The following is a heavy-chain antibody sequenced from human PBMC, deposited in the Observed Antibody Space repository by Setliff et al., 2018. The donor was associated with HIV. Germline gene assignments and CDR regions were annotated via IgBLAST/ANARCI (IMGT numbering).Heavy chain of an antibody. V-gene: IGHV1-2*02. J-gene: IGHJ4*02. Sequence: ASVKVSCKASGYTFTGYYMHWVRQAPGQGLEWMGWINPNSGGTNYAQKFQGRVTITADTSTDTAYMELSSLRSEDTALYYCAGSILTGYYTFGADYWGQGTLVTVSS. D-gene: IGHD3-9*01. CDR3: AGSILTGYYTFGADY. CDR1: GYTFTGYY. CDR2: INPNSGGT.